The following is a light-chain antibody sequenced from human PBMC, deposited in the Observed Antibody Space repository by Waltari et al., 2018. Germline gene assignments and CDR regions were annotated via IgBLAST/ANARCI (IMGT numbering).Light chain of an antibody. CDR2: GAS. J-gene: IGKJ2*01. CDR1: QSLTKNY. CDR3: QQYGSSIMYT. V-gene: IGKV3-20*01. Sequence: VLTQSPGTLSLSPGERATLSCRASQSLTKNYLAWYQQKPGQAPRLPIYGASSRAAGIPDRFSGSGSGTDFTLTISRLEPEDFAVYYCQQYGSSIMYTFGQGTKLEIK.